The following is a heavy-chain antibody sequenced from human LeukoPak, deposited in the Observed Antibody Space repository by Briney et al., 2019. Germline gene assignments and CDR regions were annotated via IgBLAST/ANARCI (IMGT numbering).Heavy chain of an antibody. CDR2: ISWNSGSI. Sequence: GRSLRLSCATSGFTFDDYAMHWVRQAPGKGLEWVSGISWNSGSIAYVDSVKGRFTISRDNAKNSLYLQMNSLRPEDTALYYCAQDISSSILTTFIDYWGQGTLVTVSS. D-gene: IGHD2/OR15-2a*01. CDR3: AQDISSSILTTFIDY. CDR1: GFTFDDYA. V-gene: IGHV3-9*01. J-gene: IGHJ4*02.